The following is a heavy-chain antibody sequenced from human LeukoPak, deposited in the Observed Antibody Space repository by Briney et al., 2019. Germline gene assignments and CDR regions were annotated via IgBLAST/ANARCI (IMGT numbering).Heavy chain of an antibody. Sequence: PSETLSLTCAVSGGSISSSNWWSWVRQPPGKGLEWIGEIYHSGSTNYNPSLKSRVTISVDTSKNQFSLKLSSVTAADTAVYYCAATAVESFDYWGQGTLVTVSS. V-gene: IGHV4-4*02. CDR1: GGSISSSNW. J-gene: IGHJ4*02. CDR3: AATAVESFDY. CDR2: IYHSGST.